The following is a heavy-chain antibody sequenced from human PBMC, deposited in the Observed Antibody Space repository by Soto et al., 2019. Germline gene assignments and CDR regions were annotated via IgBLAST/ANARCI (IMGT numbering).Heavy chain of an antibody. CDR3: ARGRDFWSGFRYYDY. D-gene: IGHD3-3*01. V-gene: IGHV3-21*01. CDR2: ISSSASDI. Sequence: PGGSLRLSCIGSGFTFNTYSMNWVRQAPGKGLEWVSSISSSASDITYADSVKGRFTISRDNVKNSLYLQMNSLRAEDTAIYYCARGRDFWSGFRYYDYWGRGTLVTVSS. CDR1: GFTFNTYS. J-gene: IGHJ4*02.